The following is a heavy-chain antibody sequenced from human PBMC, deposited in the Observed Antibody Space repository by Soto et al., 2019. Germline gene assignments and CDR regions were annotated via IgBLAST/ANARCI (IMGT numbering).Heavy chain of an antibody. CDR3: ARDHIFVVVPAAIYYYYGMDV. J-gene: IGHJ6*02. Sequence: GGSLRLSCAASGFTFSSYAMHWVRQAPGKGLEWVAVISYDGSNKYYADSVKGRFTISRDNSKNTLYLQMNSLRAEDTAVYYCARDHIFVVVPAAIYYYYGMDVWGQGTTVTVSS. CDR2: ISYDGSNK. D-gene: IGHD2-2*02. CDR1: GFTFSSYA. V-gene: IGHV3-30*04.